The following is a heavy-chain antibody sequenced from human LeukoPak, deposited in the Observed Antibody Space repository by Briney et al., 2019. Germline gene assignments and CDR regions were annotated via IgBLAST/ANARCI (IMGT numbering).Heavy chain of an antibody. CDR2: ISSSSSTI. Sequence: GGSLRLSCAASGFTFSDYYMSWIRQAPGKGLEWVSYISSSSSTIYYADSVKGRFTISRDNAKNSLYLQMNSLRAEDTAVYYCARDGNYYDSSGYYGDYWGQGTLVTVSS. V-gene: IGHV3-11*04. J-gene: IGHJ4*02. CDR1: GFTFSDYY. CDR3: ARDGNYYDSSGYYGDY. D-gene: IGHD3-22*01.